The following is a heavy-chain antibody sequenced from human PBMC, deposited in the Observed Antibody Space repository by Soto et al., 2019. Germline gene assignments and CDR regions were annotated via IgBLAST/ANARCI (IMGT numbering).Heavy chain of an antibody. CDR1: GGSISSGGYY. CDR3: ATDMVRGTFDY. J-gene: IGHJ4*02. D-gene: IGHD3-10*01. Sequence: QVQLQESGPGLVKPSQTLSLTCTVSGGSISSGGYYWSWIRQHPGKGLEWIGYIYYSGSTYYNPSLKSRVTIAVVTSKNQFSLKLSSVTAADTAVYYCATDMVRGTFDYWGQGTLVTVSS. V-gene: IGHV4-31*03. CDR2: IYYSGST.